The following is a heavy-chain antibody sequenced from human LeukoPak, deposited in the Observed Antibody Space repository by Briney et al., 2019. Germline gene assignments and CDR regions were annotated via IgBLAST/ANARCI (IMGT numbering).Heavy chain of an antibody. D-gene: IGHD6-19*01. Sequence: GRSLRLSCAASGFTFSNYDIHWVRQAPGKGLEWVSVISNDGNNEYYADSVKGRFTISRDNSKNTLYLQVNSLGIEDTAVYFCTRGASGTADRWGQGTPVTVSS. CDR1: GFTFSNYD. J-gene: IGHJ5*02. CDR3: TRGASGTADR. CDR2: ISNDGNNE. V-gene: IGHV3-30*03.